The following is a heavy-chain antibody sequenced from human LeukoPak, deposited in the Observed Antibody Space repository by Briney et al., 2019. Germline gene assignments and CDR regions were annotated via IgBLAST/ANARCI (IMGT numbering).Heavy chain of an antibody. Sequence: ASVKVSCKASGYTFTIYAIHWVRQAPGQRLEWMGWINAGNGNTKYSQKFQGRVTITRDTSASTAYMELSSLRSEDTAVYYCATATDYTAPDYWGQGTLVTVSS. J-gene: IGHJ4*02. CDR1: GYTFTIYA. V-gene: IGHV1-3*01. D-gene: IGHD3-3*01. CDR2: INAGNGNT. CDR3: ATATDYTAPDY.